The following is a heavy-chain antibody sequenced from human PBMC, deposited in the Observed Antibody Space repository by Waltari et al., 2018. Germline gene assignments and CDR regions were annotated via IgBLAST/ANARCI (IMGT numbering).Heavy chain of an antibody. CDR2: IYTSGST. D-gene: IGHD4-17*01. CDR3: ARGGDYGDYSHWFDP. CDR1: GGPISSGSYY. V-gene: IGHV4-61*02. Sequence: QVQLQESGPGLVKPSQTLSLTCTVSGGPISSGSYYWSWIRQPAGKGLEWIGRIYTSGSTNYTPSPKSRVTLSGDTSKNQFSLRLSSVTAADTAVYFGARGGDYGDYSHWFDPWGQGTLVTVSS. J-gene: IGHJ5*02.